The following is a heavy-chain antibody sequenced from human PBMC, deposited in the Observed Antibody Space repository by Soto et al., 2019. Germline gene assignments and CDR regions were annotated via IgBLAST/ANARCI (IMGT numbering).Heavy chain of an antibody. D-gene: IGHD2-15*01. CDR3: ARVTHGRDSYYYYGMDV. J-gene: IGHJ6*02. CDR1: GGTFSSYA. Sequence: ASVKVSCKASGGTFSSYAISWVRQAPGQGLEWMGGIIPIVGTANYAQKFQGRVTITADKSTSTAYMELSSLRSEDTAVYYCARVTHGRDSYYYYGMDVWGQGTTVTVSS. V-gene: IGHV1-69*06. CDR2: IIPIVGTA.